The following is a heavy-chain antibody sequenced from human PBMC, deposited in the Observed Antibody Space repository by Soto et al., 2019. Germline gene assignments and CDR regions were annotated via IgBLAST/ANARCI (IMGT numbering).Heavy chain of an antibody. CDR1: GFTFSSYE. V-gene: IGHV3-48*03. J-gene: IGHJ6*02. CDR2: ISSSGSTI. Sequence: GGSLRLSCAASGFTFSSYEMNWVRQAPGKGLEWVSYISSSGSTIYYADSVKGRFTISRDSAKNSLYLQMNSLRAEDTAVYYCARETITPVFNYGMDVWGQGTTVTVSS. D-gene: IGHD3-9*01. CDR3: ARETITPVFNYGMDV.